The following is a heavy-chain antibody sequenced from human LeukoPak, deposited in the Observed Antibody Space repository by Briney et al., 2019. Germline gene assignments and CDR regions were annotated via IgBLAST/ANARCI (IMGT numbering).Heavy chain of an antibody. V-gene: IGHV3-30*04. CDR3: ARVPYYYDSSGYSFQH. J-gene: IGHJ1*01. D-gene: IGHD3-22*01. Sequence: GGSLRLSCAASGFTFSSYAMHWVRQAPGKGLEWVAVISYDGSNKYYADSVKGRFTTSRDNSKNTLYLQMNSLRAEDTAVYYCARVPYYYDSSGYSFQHWGQGTLVTVSS. CDR1: GFTFSSYA. CDR2: ISYDGSNK.